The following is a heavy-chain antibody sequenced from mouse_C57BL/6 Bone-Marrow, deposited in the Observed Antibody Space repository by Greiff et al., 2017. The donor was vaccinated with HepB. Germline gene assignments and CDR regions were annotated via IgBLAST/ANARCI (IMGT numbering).Heavy chain of an antibody. CDR1: GFTFSSYG. CDR2: ISSGGSYT. J-gene: IGHJ4*01. Sequence: EVNVVESGGDLVKPGGSLKLSCAASGFTFSSYGMSWVRQTPDKRLEWVATISSGGSYTYYPDSVKGRFTISRDNAKNTLYLQMSSLKSEDTAMYYCARHDPYYYAMDYWGQGTSVTVSS. V-gene: IGHV5-6*01. CDR3: ARHDPYYYAMDY.